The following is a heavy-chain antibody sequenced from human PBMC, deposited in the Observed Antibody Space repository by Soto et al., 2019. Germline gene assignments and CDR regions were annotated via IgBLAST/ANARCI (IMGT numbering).Heavy chain of an antibody. CDR2: ISSGTTYF. CDR3: ARGDGTGLHSSGWSPRF. D-gene: IGHD6-13*01. V-gene: IGHV3-21*01. CDR1: GFTFSIST. J-gene: IGHJ4*02. Sequence: EVPLVESGGGLVKPGGSLTLSCAASGFTFSISTMSWVRQAPGKRLEWVSSISSGTTYFYYADSVKGRFSISRDNAKHSLYLQMNSLRVEDTAVYFCARGDGTGLHSSGWSPRFWGQGTLVTVSS.